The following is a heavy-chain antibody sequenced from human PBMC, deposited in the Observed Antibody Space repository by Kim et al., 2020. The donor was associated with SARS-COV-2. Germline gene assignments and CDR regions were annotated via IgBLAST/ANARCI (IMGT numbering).Heavy chain of an antibody. Sequence: SETLSLTCAVYGGSFSGYYWSWIRQPPGKGLEWIGEINHSGSTNYNPSLKSRVTISVDTSKNQFSLKLSSVTAADTAVYYCARVRGAARPALLDYWGQGTLVTVSS. CDR2: INHSGST. D-gene: IGHD6-6*01. CDR3: ARVRGAARPALLDY. V-gene: IGHV4-34*01. CDR1: GGSFSGYY. J-gene: IGHJ4*02.